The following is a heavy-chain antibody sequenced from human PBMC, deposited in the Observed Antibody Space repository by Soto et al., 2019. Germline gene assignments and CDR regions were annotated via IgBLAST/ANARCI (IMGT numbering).Heavy chain of an antibody. V-gene: IGHV4-59*08. CDR1: GGSISSYY. Sequence: SETLSLTCTVSGGSISSYYWSWIRQPPGKGLEWIGYIYYSGSTNYNPSLKSRVTISVDTSKNQFSLKLSSVTAADTAVYYCARRSQGYDGLTQPYYYYIEVWGKGTTVTVSS. CDR2: IYYSGST. D-gene: IGHD5-12*01. CDR3: ARRSQGYDGLTQPYYYYIEV. J-gene: IGHJ6*03.